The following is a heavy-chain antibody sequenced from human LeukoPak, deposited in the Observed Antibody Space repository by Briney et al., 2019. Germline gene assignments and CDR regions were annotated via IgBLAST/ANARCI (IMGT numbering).Heavy chain of an antibody. Sequence: ASVKVSCKASRGTFSSYALIWVRQAPGQGLEWMGGIIPTFGTAAYAQKFQGRVTISADESTSTAYMELSSLTSEDTAVYYCARDLAMVRGARYRPYNWFDPWGQGTLVTVSS. D-gene: IGHD3-10*01. CDR3: ARDLAMVRGARYRPYNWFDP. CDR2: IIPTFGTA. J-gene: IGHJ5*02. V-gene: IGHV1-69*13. CDR1: RGTFSSYA.